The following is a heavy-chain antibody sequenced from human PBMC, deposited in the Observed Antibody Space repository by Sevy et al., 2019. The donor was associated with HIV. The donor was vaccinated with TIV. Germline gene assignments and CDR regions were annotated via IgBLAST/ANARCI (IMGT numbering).Heavy chain of an antibody. Sequence: GGSLRLSCSASGFTFSTFGMHWVRQAPGKGLEWVAVISYEGTETFYAASVEGRFTISRDNSKSMLSLQINSLRPEDTAVYYCARDGGYSIKWYPLYWGHGTLVTVSS. J-gene: IGHJ4*01. V-gene: IGHV3-30*03. CDR3: ARDGGYSIKWYPLY. D-gene: IGHD6-13*01. CDR2: ISYEGTET. CDR1: GFTFSTFG.